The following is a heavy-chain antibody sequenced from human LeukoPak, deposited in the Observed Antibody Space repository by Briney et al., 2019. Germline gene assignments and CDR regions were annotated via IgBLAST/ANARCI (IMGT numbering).Heavy chain of an antibody. Sequence: KSGGSLRLSCAASGFTFSDYYMSWIRQAPGKGLEWISYISNSASYTNNADSVKGRFTISRDNAKSSLYLQMNSLRAEDTAVYYCARHGYSKSFDYWGQGTLVTVSS. CDR1: GFTFSDYY. J-gene: IGHJ4*02. V-gene: IGHV3-11*03. D-gene: IGHD5-24*01. CDR3: ARHGYSKSFDY. CDR2: ISNSASYT.